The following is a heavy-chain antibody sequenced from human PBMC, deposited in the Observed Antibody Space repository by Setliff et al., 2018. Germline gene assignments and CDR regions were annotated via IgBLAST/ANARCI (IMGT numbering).Heavy chain of an antibody. J-gene: IGHJ6*01. D-gene: IGHD1-1*01. CDR2: ITPIFETA. CDR1: GGTFSGYA. Sequence: SVKVSCKASGGTFSGYAFSWVRQAPGQGLEWMGGITPIFETAHYAEKFQGRVTITADKSTSTVHMELSSLISADSAVYFCARDSVTLAQLERRGGWHYFRMDVW. CDR3: ARDSVTLAQLERRGGWHYFRMDV. V-gene: IGHV1-69*06.